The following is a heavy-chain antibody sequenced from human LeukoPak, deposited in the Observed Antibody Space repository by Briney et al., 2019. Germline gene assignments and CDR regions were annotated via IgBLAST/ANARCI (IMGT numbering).Heavy chain of an antibody. J-gene: IGHJ4*02. CDR2: INHSGST. Sequence: SETLSLTCAVYGGSFSGYYWSWIRQPPGKGLEWIGEINHSGSTNYNPSLKSRVTISVDTSKNQFSLKLSCVTAADTAVYYCARNGGYSYGFRGSLGYWGQGTLVTVSS. CDR3: ARNGGYSYGFRGSLGY. V-gene: IGHV4-34*01. CDR1: GGSFSGYY. D-gene: IGHD5-18*01.